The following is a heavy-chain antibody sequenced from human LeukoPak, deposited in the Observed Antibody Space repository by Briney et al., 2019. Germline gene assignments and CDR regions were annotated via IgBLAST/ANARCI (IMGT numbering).Heavy chain of an antibody. V-gene: IGHV3-33*01. CDR3: ARVSNDYGDYGGFDY. CDR2: IWYDGSNK. J-gene: IGHJ4*02. Sequence: GRSLRLSCAASGFTFSSYGMHWVRQAPGKGLEWVAVIWYDGSNKYYADSVKGRFTISRDNSKNTLYLQMNSLRAEDTAVYYCARVSNDYGDYGGFDYWGQGTLVTVSS. CDR1: GFTFSSYG. D-gene: IGHD4-17*01.